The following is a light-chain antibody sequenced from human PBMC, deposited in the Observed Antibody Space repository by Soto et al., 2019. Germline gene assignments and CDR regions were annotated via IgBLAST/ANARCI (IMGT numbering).Light chain of an antibody. CDR3: AAWDDSLNGLV. Sequence: QSVLTQPPSASGTPGQRVTISCSGSSSNIGSNNVNWYQQPPGTAPKPLIYSSNQRPSGIPDRFSGSKSGTSASLAISGLQAEDEADYYCAAWDDSLNGLVFGGGTKLTVL. V-gene: IGLV1-44*01. CDR2: SSN. CDR1: SSNIGSNN. J-gene: IGLJ2*01.